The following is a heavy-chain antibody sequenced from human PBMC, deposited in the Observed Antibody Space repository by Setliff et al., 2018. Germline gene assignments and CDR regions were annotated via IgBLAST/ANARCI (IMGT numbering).Heavy chain of an antibody. CDR3: ARVGYCSGPTCYPFDS. J-gene: IGHJ4*02. V-gene: IGHV3-48*04. CDR2: IVSSGSTT. D-gene: IGHD2-2*01. CDR1: GFTFSSYS. Sequence: GGSLRLSCAASGFTFSSYSMNWVRQAPGKGLEWVSYIVSSGSTTYYSDSVKGRFTISRDNAKNSLYLQMNSLRAEDTAVYYCARVGYCSGPTCYPFDSWGQGNLVTVSS.